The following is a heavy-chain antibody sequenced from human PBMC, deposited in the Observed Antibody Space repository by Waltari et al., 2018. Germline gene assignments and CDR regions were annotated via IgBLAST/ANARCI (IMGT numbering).Heavy chain of an antibody. V-gene: IGHV3-23*03. CDR3: ATDLIVVVVAATHERDY. Sequence: EVQLLESGGGLVQPGGSLRLSCAASGFTFSNYDMSWVRQAPGKGLEWVSIIYSGGSTYYVDSVKGRFTISRDNSKNTLYLEMKSLRSEDTAVYYCATDLIVVVVAATHERDYWGQGTLVTVSS. CDR1: GFTFSNYD. J-gene: IGHJ4*02. CDR2: IIYSGGST. D-gene: IGHD2-15*01.